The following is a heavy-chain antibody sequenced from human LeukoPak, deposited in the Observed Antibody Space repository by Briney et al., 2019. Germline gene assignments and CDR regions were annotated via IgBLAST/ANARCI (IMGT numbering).Heavy chain of an antibody. V-gene: IGHV3-7*01. Sequence: PGGSLRLSCAASGFTFSSYWMSWVRQAPGKGLEWVANINQDGGEKYYVDSVKGRFTISRDNAKNSLYLQMNSLRAEDTAVYYCARDLGWEHRGDAFDVWGQGTMVTVSS. D-gene: IGHD1-26*01. J-gene: IGHJ3*01. CDR2: INQDGGEK. CDR1: GFTFSSYW. CDR3: ARDLGWEHRGDAFDV.